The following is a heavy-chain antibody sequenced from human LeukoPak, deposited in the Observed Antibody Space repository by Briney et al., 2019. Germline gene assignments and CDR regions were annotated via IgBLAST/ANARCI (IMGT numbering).Heavy chain of an antibody. V-gene: IGHV4-34*01. Sequence: PSATLSLTCAVYGGSFSGYYWSWIRQPPGKGLEWIGSIYHRGSTYRNPSLKSRLIISVDTSKNQFSLKLSSVTAADTAVYYCARSYRGGYSPWGQGALVTVSS. CDR2: IYHRGST. CDR3: ARSYRGGYSP. D-gene: IGHD1-26*01. CDR1: GGSFSGYY. J-gene: IGHJ5*02.